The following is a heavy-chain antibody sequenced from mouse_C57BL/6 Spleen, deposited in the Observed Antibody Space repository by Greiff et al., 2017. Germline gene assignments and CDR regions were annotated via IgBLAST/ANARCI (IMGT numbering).Heavy chain of an antibody. CDR1: GYSITSGYD. CDR2: ISYSGST. V-gene: IGHV3-1*01. CDR3: ARDLGDYYGSSYEGGYFDV. J-gene: IGHJ1*03. Sequence: EVQRVESGPGMVKPSQSLSLTCTVTGYSITSGYDWHWIRHFPGNKLEWMGYISYSGSTNYNPSLKSRISITHDTSKNHFFLKLNSVTTEDTATYYCARDLGDYYGSSYEGGYFDVWGTGTTVTVSS. D-gene: IGHD1-1*01.